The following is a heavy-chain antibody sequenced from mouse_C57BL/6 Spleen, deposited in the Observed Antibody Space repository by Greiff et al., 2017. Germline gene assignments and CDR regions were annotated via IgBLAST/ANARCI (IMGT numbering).Heavy chain of an antibody. J-gene: IGHJ3*01. CDR1: GYAFSSSW. CDR2: IYPGDGDT. CDR3: ARVGYDYDWFAY. D-gene: IGHD2-4*01. Sequence: QVQLQQSGPELVKPGASVKISCKASGYAFSSSWMNWVKQRPGKGLEWIGRIYPGDGDTNYNGKFKGKATLTADKASSTAYLQLSRLTSEDSAVYVCARVGYDYDWFAYWGQGTLVTVAA. V-gene: IGHV1-82*01.